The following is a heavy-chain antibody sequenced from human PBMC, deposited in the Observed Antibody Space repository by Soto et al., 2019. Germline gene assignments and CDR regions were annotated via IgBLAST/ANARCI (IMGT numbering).Heavy chain of an antibody. CDR3: ARCIQGDYYYGMDV. D-gene: IGHD5-18*01. CDR2: ISGYNGDT. V-gene: IGHV1-18*01. CDR1: GYPFTTYG. J-gene: IGHJ6*02. Sequence: ASVKVSCKASGYPFTTYGISWVRQAPGQGLEWMGWISGYNGDTNYAQKFRGRVTMTTDTSTTTAYMEVTNLTSDDTAVYYCARCIQGDYYYGMDVWGQGTTVTVS.